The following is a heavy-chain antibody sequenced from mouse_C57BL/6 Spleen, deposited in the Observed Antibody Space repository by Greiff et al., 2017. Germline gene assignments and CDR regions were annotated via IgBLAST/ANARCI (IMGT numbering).Heavy chain of an antibody. V-gene: IGHV5-9*01. CDR1: GFTFSSYT. Sequence: DVKLVESGGGLVKPGGSLKLSCAASGFTFSSYTMSWVRQTPEKRLEWVATISGGGGNTYYPDSVKGRFTISRDNAKNTLYLQMSSLRSEDTALYYCASFITFYYFDYWGQGTTLTVSS. CDR2: ISGGGGNT. J-gene: IGHJ2*01. CDR3: ASFITFYYFDY. D-gene: IGHD1-1*01.